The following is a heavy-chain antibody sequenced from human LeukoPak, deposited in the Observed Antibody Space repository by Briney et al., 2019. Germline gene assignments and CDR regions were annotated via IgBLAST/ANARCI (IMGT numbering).Heavy chain of an antibody. CDR2: IYYSGGT. CDR1: GGSISSSSYY. CDR3: ARLRTTHDAFDI. D-gene: IGHD1-7*01. J-gene: IGHJ3*02. V-gene: IGHV4-39*01. Sequence: SETPSLTCTVSGGSISSSSYYWDWIRQPPGERLEWIGSIYYSGGTYYNPSLKSRVTISVDTSKNQFSLKLSSVTAADTAVYYCARLRTTHDAFDIWGQGTMVTVSS.